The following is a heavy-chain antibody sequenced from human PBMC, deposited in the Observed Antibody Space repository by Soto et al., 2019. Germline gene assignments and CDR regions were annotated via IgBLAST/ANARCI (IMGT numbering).Heavy chain of an antibody. D-gene: IGHD3-10*01. CDR2: IYSGGTT. Sequence: EVQLVESGGGLIQPGGSLRLSCAASGFTVTSNYMSWVRQAPGKGLEWVSVIYSGGTTYYADSVKGRFTISRDDSKNALYLQMYGLRAEDTAIYYCLRGTMGNYYYYGLDVWGQGTTVTVSS. CDR1: GFTVTSNY. V-gene: IGHV3-53*01. CDR3: LRGTMGNYYYYGLDV. J-gene: IGHJ6*02.